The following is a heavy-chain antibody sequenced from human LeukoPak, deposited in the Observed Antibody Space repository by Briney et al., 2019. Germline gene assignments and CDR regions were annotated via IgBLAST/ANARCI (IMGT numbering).Heavy chain of an antibody. Sequence: GGSLRLSCAASGFTVSSNYMSWVRQAPGKGLERVSVIYSGGSTYYADSVKGRFTISRDNSKNTLYLQMNSLRAEDTAVYYCASLYYGSGSFSWGQGTLVTVSS. CDR3: ASLYYGSGSFS. CDR2: IYSGGST. D-gene: IGHD3-10*01. V-gene: IGHV3-53*01. J-gene: IGHJ4*02. CDR1: GFTVSSNY.